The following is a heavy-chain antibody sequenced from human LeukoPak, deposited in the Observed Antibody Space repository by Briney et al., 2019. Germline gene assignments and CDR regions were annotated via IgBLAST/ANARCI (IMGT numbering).Heavy chain of an antibody. V-gene: IGHV3-23*01. CDR3: AKGLTIFG. J-gene: IGHJ4*02. Sequence: PGASLRLSCAASGFTFSSYAMTWVRQAPGNGLEAVSGISGSGGSTYYADSVQGRFTISSDNSKTTLYLQMNRLRAEDTAVYYCAKGLTIFGWGQGTLVTVSS. CDR1: GFTFSSYA. D-gene: IGHD3-3*01. CDR2: ISGSGGST.